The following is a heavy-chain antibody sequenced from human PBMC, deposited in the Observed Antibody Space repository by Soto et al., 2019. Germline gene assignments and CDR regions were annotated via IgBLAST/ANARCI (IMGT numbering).Heavy chain of an antibody. Sequence: PGGSLRLSSAASGFTFSSYAMSWVRQAPGKGLEWVSAISGSGGSTYYADSVKGRFTISRDNSKITLYLQMNSLRAEDTAVYYCAKAVSYCSGGSCYSEYYYGMDVWGQGTTVTVSS. V-gene: IGHV3-23*01. D-gene: IGHD2-15*01. CDR2: ISGSGGST. CDR3: AKAVSYCSGGSCYSEYYYGMDV. J-gene: IGHJ6*02. CDR1: GFTFSSYA.